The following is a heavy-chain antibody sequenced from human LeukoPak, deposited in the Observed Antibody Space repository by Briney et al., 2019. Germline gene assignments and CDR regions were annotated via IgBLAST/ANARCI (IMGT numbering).Heavy chain of an antibody. J-gene: IGHJ6*02. CDR2: IYYSGST. Sequence: SETLSLTCTVSGGSISSGDYYWSWIRQPPGKGLEWIGYIYYSGSTYYNPSLKSRVTISVDTSKNQFSLKLSSVTAADTAVYYWSREANPGAMDVWGQGTTVTVS. CDR1: GGSISSGDYY. CDR3: SREANPGAMDV. V-gene: IGHV4-30-4*01. D-gene: IGHD2-8*02.